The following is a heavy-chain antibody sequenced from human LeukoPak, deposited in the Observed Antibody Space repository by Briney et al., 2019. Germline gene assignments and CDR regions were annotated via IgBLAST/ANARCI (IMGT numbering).Heavy chain of an antibody. Sequence: GGSLRLSCSASGFTVSSYAMHWVRQAPGKGLEYVSSISSNGGSTYYADSVKGRFTISRDNSKNTLYLQMSSLRAEDTAVYYCVKDDCTNGVCYTGGDYWGQGTLVTVSS. CDR3: VKDDCTNGVCYTGGDY. CDR2: ISSNGGST. CDR1: GFTVSSYA. D-gene: IGHD2-8*01. V-gene: IGHV3-64D*09. J-gene: IGHJ4*02.